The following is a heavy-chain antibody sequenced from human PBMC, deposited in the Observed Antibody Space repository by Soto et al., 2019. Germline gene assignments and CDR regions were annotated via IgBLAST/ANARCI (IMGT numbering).Heavy chain of an antibody. CDR1: GGSISSGGYY. J-gene: IGHJ6*02. D-gene: IGHD3-16*02. V-gene: IGHV4-31*03. Sequence: SETLSLTCTVSGGSISSGGYYWSWIRQHPGKGLEWIGYIYYSGSTYYNPSLKSRVTISVDTSKNQFSLKLSSVTAADTAVYYCARDPNIDYYGMDVWGQGTTVTVSS. CDR2: IYYSGST. CDR3: ARDPNIDYYGMDV.